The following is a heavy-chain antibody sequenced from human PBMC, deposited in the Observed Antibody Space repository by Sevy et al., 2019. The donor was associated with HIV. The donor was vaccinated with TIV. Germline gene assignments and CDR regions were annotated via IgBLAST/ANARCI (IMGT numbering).Heavy chain of an antibody. CDR1: GGSISSYY. Sequence: SETLSLTCTVSGGSISSYYWSWIRQPAGKGLEWIGHIYTSGSTNYNPSLKSRVTMSVDTSKNQFSLKLSSVTAADTAVYYCARDYYDSSGYYNNWFDPWGQGTLVTVSS. CDR2: IYTSGST. D-gene: IGHD3-22*01. V-gene: IGHV4-4*07. CDR3: ARDYYDSSGYYNNWFDP. J-gene: IGHJ5*02.